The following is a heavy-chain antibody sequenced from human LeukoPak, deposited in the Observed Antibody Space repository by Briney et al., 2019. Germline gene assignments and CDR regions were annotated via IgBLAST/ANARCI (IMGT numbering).Heavy chain of an antibody. CDR3: AKVYFGSGTFYYIPYFFDY. D-gene: IGHD3-10*01. Sequence: GGSLRLSCAASGFTFSSYWMSWVRQAPGKGLEWVSGISESGDITKYADSVRGRFTISRDTSKTTLYLQMNSLRAEDTAVYYCAKVYFGSGTFYYIPYFFDYWGQGTLVTVSS. CDR1: GFTFSSYW. V-gene: IGHV3-23*01. J-gene: IGHJ4*02. CDR2: ISESGDIT.